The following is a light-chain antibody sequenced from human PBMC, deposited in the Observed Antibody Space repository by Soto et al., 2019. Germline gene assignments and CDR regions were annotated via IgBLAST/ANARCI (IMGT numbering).Light chain of an antibody. V-gene: IGKV3-11*01. CDR1: QSISSY. J-gene: IGKJ4*02. Sequence: EIVLTQSPATLSLSPGERATLSCRASQSISSYLGWYQQKPGQAPRLLTYDASNRATGISSRFSGSGSGTDFTLTISGLDPDDSAVYYCQQSTGLPTFDGGTKVEIK. CDR3: QQSTGLPT. CDR2: DAS.